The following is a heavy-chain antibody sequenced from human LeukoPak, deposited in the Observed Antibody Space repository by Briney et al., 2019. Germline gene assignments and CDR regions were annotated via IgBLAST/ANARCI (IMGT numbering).Heavy chain of an antibody. Sequence: SVKVSCKASGYTFTSYGISWVRRAPGQGLEWMGGIIPIFGTANYAQKFQGRVTITTDESTSTAYMELSSLRSEDTAVYYCARSSSTSTGYYFDYWGQGTLVTVSS. CDR1: GYTFTSYG. D-gene: IGHD2-2*01. CDR2: IIPIFGTA. J-gene: IGHJ4*02. V-gene: IGHV1-69*05. CDR3: ARSSSTSTGYYFDY.